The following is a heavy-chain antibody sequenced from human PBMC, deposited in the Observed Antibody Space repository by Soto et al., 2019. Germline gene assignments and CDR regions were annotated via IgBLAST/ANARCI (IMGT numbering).Heavy chain of an antibody. CDR3: ARIFSSGWYDQRNWFDP. D-gene: IGHD6-19*01. V-gene: IGHV1-3*01. J-gene: IGHJ5*02. Sequence: QVQLVQSGAEVKKPGASVKVSCKASGYTFTSYAMHWVRQAPGQRLEWMGWINAGNGNTKYSQKFQGRVTITRDTSASTAYMELSSLRSEDTAVYYCARIFSSGWYDQRNWFDPWGQGTLVTVSS. CDR1: GYTFTSYA. CDR2: INAGNGNT.